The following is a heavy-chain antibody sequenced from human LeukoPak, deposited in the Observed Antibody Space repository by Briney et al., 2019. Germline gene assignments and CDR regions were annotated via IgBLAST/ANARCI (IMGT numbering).Heavy chain of an antibody. CDR1: GFTFSSYA. J-gene: IGHJ4*02. CDR2: ISGSGTNT. CDR3: AKLSPGSYADY. V-gene: IGHV3-23*01. Sequence: TGGSLRLSCAASGFTFSSYAMNWVRQAPGKGLEWVSGISGSGTNTYYADSVKGRFTISRDNSKNTLYMQMNSLRAEDTAVYYCAKLSPGSYADYWGQGTLVTVSP. D-gene: IGHD1-26*01.